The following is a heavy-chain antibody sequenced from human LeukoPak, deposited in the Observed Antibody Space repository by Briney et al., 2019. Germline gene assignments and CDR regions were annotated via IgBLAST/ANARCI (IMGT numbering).Heavy chain of an antibody. D-gene: IGHD3-16*01. CDR1: GFRFSDFT. J-gene: IGHJ5*02. V-gene: IGHV3-23*01. Sequence: PGGSLRLSCAASGFRFSDFTMTWVRQAPVKGPEWVSAIGGRGGSTYYADSLGGRFTISRDNSKDMVYLQMNSLKVEDTATYYCGKEGGAWGQGTKVTVSS. CDR3: GKEGGA. CDR2: IGGRGGST.